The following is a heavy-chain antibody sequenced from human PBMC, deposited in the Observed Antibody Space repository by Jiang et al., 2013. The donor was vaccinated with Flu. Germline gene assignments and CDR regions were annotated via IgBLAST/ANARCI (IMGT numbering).Heavy chain of an antibody. V-gene: IGHV1-18*04. CDR2: ISAYNGNT. Sequence: ASVKVSCKASGYTFTSYGISWVRQAPGQGLEWMGWISAYNGNTNYAQKLQGRVTMTTDTSTSTAYMELRSLRSDDTAVYYCARVECSGTSCYPIYYYYGMDVWGQGTTVTVSS. J-gene: IGHJ6*02. CDR3: ARVECSGTSCYPIYYYYGMDV. CDR1: GYTFTSYG. D-gene: IGHD2-2*01.